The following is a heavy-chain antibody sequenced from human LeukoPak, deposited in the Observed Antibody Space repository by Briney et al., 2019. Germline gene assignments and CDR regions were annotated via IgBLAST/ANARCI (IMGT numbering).Heavy chain of an antibody. CDR3: ARQTGSGLFILP. J-gene: IGHJ4*02. D-gene: IGHD3/OR15-3a*01. CDR1: GGSISSGGYS. V-gene: IGHV4-30-2*06. CDR2: INHSGST. Sequence: PSETLSLTCAVSGGSISSGGYSWSWIRQSPGKGLEWIGEINHSGSTNYNPSLKSRVTISVDTSKNQFSLKLSSVTAADTAVYYCARQTGSGLFILPGGQGTLVTVSS.